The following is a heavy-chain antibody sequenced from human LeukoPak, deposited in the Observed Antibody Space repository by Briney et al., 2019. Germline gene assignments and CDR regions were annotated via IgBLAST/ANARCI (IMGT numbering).Heavy chain of an antibody. J-gene: IGHJ5*02. CDR1: GGSFSGYY. V-gene: IGHV4-34*01. CDR2: INHSGST. Sequence: SETLSLTCAVYGGSFSGYYWSWIRQPPGKGLEWIGEINHSGSTNYNPSLKSRVTISVDTSKNQFSLKLSSVTAADTAVYYCARGYIGAMRRFLWDPWGQGTLVTVSS. CDR3: ARGYIGAMRRFLWDP. D-gene: IGHD3-3*01.